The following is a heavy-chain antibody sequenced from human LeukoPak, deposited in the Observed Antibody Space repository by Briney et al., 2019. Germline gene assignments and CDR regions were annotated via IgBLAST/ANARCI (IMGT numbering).Heavy chain of an antibody. CDR2: ISYDGSNK. CDR3: AREKLRFLEWLPAAGYMDV. J-gene: IGHJ6*03. D-gene: IGHD3-3*01. V-gene: IGHV3-30-3*01. Sequence: GGSLRLSCAASGFTFSSYAMHWVRQAPGKGLEWVAVISYDGSNKYYADSVKGRFTISRDNSKNTLYLQMNSLRAEDTAVYYCAREKLRFLEWLPAAGYMDVWGKGTTVTVSS. CDR1: GFTFSSYA.